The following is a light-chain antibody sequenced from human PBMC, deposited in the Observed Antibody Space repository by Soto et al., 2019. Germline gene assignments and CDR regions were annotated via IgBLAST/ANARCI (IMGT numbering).Light chain of an antibody. V-gene: IGKV3-15*01. CDR1: QIVSSS. Sequence: EIVMTQSPVTLSVSPGERATLSCRASQIVSSSLAWYQQRPGQAPRLLIHDASTRHTGTPARFSGSGSGTEFTLTISSLQSEDFAVYYCQQYNNWPLTFGQGTKVDI. J-gene: IGKJ1*01. CDR2: DAS. CDR3: QQYNNWPLT.